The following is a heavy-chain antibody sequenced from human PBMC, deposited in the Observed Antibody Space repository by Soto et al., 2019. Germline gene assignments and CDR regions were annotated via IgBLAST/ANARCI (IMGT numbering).Heavy chain of an antibody. CDR1: GGTFSSYT. CDR3: ARDFVLGAPDYLDY. D-gene: IGHD2-8*02. Sequence: SVKVSCKASGGTFSSYTISWVRQAPGQGLEWMGRIIPILGIADSVKGRFTISRDNSKSTLYLDMNSLRGDDTAVYYCARDFVLGAPDYLDYWGQGTLVTVSS. CDR2: IIPILGIA. J-gene: IGHJ4*02. V-gene: IGHV1-69*04.